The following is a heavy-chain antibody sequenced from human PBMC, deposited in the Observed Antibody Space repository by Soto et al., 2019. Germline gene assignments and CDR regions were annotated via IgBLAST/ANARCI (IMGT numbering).Heavy chain of an antibody. CDR1: GGSISSGGYY. CDR2: IYYSGST. D-gene: IGHD1-26*01. Sequence: SETLSLTCTVSGGSISSGGYYWSWIRQHPGKGLEWIGYIYYSGSTYYNPSLKSRVTISVDTSKNQFSLKLSSVAAADTAVYYCARERGSYGYYYGMDVWGQGTTVTVSS. V-gene: IGHV4-31*03. CDR3: ARERGSYGYYYGMDV. J-gene: IGHJ6*02.